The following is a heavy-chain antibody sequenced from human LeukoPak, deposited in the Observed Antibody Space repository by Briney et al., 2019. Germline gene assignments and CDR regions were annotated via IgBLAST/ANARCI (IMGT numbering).Heavy chain of an antibody. Sequence: SETLSLTCTVSGGSISSYYWSWIRQPAGKGLEWIGRIYTSGSTNYNPSLKSRVTMSVDTSKNQFSLKLSSVTAADTAVYYCARDPPNWSNSAGYYYYYMDVWGKGTTVTVSS. D-gene: IGHD1/OR15-1a*01. V-gene: IGHV4-4*07. CDR2: IYTSGST. CDR1: GGSISSYY. CDR3: ARDPPNWSNSAGYYYYYMDV. J-gene: IGHJ6*03.